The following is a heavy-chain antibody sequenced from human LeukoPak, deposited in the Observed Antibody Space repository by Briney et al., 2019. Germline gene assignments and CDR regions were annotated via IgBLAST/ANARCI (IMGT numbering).Heavy chain of an antibody. J-gene: IGHJ4*02. CDR3: AKDPKLRTYWPSYYFDY. CDR1: AFIFSNYA. Sequence: GGSLRLSCAASAFIFSNYAMNWVRQAPGKGLEWVSSISSSDSYIYYADSVKGRFTISRDNAKNSLFLQMNSLRAEDTAVYYCAKDPKLRTYWPSYYFDYWGQGTLVTVSS. V-gene: IGHV3-21*01. CDR2: ISSSDSYI. D-gene: IGHD2-15*01.